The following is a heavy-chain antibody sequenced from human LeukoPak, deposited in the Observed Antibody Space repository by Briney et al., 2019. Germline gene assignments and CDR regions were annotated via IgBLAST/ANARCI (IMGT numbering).Heavy chain of an antibody. CDR2: IIPIFGTA. CDR3: ARGDSSGWYNWFDP. D-gene: IGHD6-19*01. J-gene: IGHJ5*02. CDR1: GGTFSSYA. V-gene: IGHV1-69*01. Sequence: SVKVSCKASGGTFSSYAIGWVRQAPGQGLEWMGGIIPIFGTANYAQKFQGRVTITADESTSTAYMELSSLRSEDTAVYYCARGDSSGWYNWFDPWGRGTLVTVSS.